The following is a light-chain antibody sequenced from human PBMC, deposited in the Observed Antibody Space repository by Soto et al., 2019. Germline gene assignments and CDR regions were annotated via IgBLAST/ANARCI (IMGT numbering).Light chain of an antibody. Sequence: EIVMTQSPATLSVSPGERATLSCRASQSVSSDLAWFQQTPGQAPRLLIYGASTRATGIPARFGGSGSGTEFTLTISSLQSEDFAVYYCQQYSNWAPITFGPGTKVDIK. CDR1: QSVSSD. J-gene: IGKJ3*01. V-gene: IGKV3-15*01. CDR3: QQYSNWAPIT. CDR2: GAS.